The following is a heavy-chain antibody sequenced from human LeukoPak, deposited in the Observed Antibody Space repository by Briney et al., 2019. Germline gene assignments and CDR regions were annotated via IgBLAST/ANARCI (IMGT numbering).Heavy chain of an antibody. V-gene: IGHV5-51*01. CDR1: GYSFNNYW. CDR2: IYPSDSDT. J-gene: IGHJ4*02. D-gene: IGHD3-3*01. Sequence: GESLKISXKGYGYSFNNYWIGWVRQMPGKGLEWMGIIYPSDSDTRYSPSFQGQVTISADTSINTAYVQWSSLKASDTAMYYCAGGANYDFWTGYFNYWGQRTLVTVSS. CDR3: AGGANYDFWTGYFNY.